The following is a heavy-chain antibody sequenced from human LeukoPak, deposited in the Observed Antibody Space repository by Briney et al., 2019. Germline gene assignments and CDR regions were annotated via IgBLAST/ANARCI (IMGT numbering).Heavy chain of an antibody. J-gene: IGHJ4*02. D-gene: IGHD3-3*01. CDR1: GGSFSGYY. V-gene: IGHV4-34*01. CDR3: ARGSGMGSITIFGVVISRANFFDY. Sequence: SETLSLTCAVYGGSFSGYYWSWIRQPPGKGLEWIGEINHSGSTNYNPSLKSRVTISVDTSKNQFSLKLSSVTAADTAVYYCARGSGMGSITIFGVVISRANFFDYWGQGTLVTVSS. CDR2: INHSGST.